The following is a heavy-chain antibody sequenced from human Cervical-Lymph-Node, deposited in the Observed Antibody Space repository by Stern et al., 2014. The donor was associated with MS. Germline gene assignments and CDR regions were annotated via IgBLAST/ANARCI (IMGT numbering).Heavy chain of an antibody. CDR2: VYTSGNS. Sequence: QVQLQESGPGLLKPSQTLSLTCSVSGVSITSGSYFWNWIRQPAGKGLEWIGRVYTSGNSDYNPSLRGRFTIPIDPPKNHSPLKLYSVTAADTATYYCATIVARPGGLNYYYRGMDVWGQGTTVIVSS. D-gene: IGHD6-6*01. V-gene: IGHV4-61*02. CDR1: GVSITSGSYF. CDR3: ATIVARPGGLNYYYRGMDV. J-gene: IGHJ6*01.